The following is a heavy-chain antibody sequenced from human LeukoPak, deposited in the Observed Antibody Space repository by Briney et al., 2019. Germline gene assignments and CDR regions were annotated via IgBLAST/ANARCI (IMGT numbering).Heavy chain of an antibody. CDR2: TYYRSEWYN. CDR3: ARGPPLLYSSGWYFDY. CDR1: GDSVSSNSAA. V-gene: IGHV6-1*01. D-gene: IGHD6-19*01. J-gene: IGHJ4*02. Sequence: SQTLSLTCAISGDSVSSNSAAWNWIRQSPSRGLEWLGRTYYRSEWYNDYAVSVKSRITINPDTSKNQFSLQLNSVTPEDTAVYYCARGPPLLYSSGWYFDYWGQGTLVTVSS.